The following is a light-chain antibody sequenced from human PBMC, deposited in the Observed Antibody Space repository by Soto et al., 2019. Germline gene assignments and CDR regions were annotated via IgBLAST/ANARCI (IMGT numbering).Light chain of an antibody. V-gene: IGKV4-1*01. J-gene: IGKJ4*01. CDR1: QSVLYSSNNENY. Sequence: DIVMTQSPDSLAVSLGERATINCRSSQSVLYSSNNENYLAWYQQKPGQPPKLLIYCASTRESGVPDRFSGSGSGTDFTLTISSLQAEDVAVYYCQQYYSAPFTFGGGTRVEIK. CDR2: CAS. CDR3: QQYYSAPFT.